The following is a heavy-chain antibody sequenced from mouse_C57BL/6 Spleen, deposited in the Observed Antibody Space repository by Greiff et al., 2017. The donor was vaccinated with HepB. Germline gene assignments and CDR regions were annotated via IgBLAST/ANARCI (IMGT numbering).Heavy chain of an antibody. V-gene: IGHV5-4*01. D-gene: IGHD2-5*01. CDR1: GFTFSSYA. CDR2: ISDGGSYT. Sequence: EVHLVESGGGLVKPGGSLKLSCAASGFTFSSYAMSWVRQTPEKRLEWVATISDGGSYTYYPDNVKGRFTISRDNAKNNLYLQMSHLKYEDTAMYYCARDPSYYSNYVDYWGQGTTLTVSS. J-gene: IGHJ2*01. CDR3: ARDPSYYSNYVDY.